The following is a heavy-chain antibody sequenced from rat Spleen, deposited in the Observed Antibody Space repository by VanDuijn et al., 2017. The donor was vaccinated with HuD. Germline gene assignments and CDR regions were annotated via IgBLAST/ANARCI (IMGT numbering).Heavy chain of an antibody. V-gene: IGHV5-25*01. CDR3: ARDGQWFDY. CDR1: GFIFNNYD. J-gene: IGHJ2*01. Sequence: EVQLVESGGDLVQPGRSLKLSCAASGFIFNNYDMAWVRQAPTKGLEWVASISPSGGGTYYRDSVKGRFTVSRDNTESTLYLQLDSLRSEDTATYHCARDGQWFDYWGQGVMVTVSS. D-gene: IGHD1-1*01. CDR2: ISPSGGGT.